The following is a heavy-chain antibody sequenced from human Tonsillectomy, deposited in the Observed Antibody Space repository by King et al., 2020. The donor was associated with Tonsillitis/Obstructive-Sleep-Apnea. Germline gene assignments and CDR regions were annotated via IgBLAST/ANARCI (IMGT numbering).Heavy chain of an antibody. CDR1: GGTFSSYA. J-gene: IGHJ6*03. CDR2: IIPILGIA. CDR3: ARVLPLGVVIASYHMDV. V-gene: IGHV1-69*09. D-gene: IGHD2-21*01. Sequence: QLVQSGAEVKKPGSSVKVSCKASGGTFSSYAISWVRQAPGQGLEWMGRIIPILGIANYAQNFQGRVTMTADKSTSTAYMELSSLRAEDTAVYYCARVLPLGVVIASYHMDVWGKGTTVTVSS.